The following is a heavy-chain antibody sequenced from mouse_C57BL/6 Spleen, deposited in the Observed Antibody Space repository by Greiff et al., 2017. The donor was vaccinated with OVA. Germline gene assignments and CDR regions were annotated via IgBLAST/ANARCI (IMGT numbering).Heavy chain of an antibody. D-gene: IGHD1-1*01. CDR1: GYTFTSYW. CDR3: ARGGTTVVASYYFDY. J-gene: IGHJ2*01. Sequence: QVQLQQPGAELVRPGSSVKLSCKASGYTFTSYWMHWVKQRPIQGLEWIGNIDPSDSETHSNHKFKDKATLTVDKSSSTAYMQLSSLISEDAAVYYYARGGTTVVASYYFDYWGQGTTLTVSS. CDR2: IDPSDSET. V-gene: IGHV1-52*01.